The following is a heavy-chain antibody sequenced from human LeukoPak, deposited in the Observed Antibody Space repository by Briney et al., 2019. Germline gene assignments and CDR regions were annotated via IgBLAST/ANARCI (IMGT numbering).Heavy chain of an antibody. CDR2: IYYSGST. D-gene: IGHD3-3*01. J-gene: IGHJ6*03. Sequence: PSETLSLTCTVSGGSISSSSYYWGWIRQPPGKGLEWIGSIYYSGSTYYNPSLKSRVTISVDTSKNQFSLKLSSVTAADTAVYYCARGLSGYDFWSGYFGKYYYYYMDVWGKGTTVTVSS. CDR3: ARGLSGYDFWSGYFGKYYYYYMDV. V-gene: IGHV4-39*07. CDR1: GGSISSSSYY.